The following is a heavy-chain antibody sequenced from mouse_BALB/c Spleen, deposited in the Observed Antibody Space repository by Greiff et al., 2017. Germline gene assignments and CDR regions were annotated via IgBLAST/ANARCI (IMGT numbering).Heavy chain of an antibody. CDR2: ISGYNGAT. CDR3: GGRGDYGSSPYFDV. J-gene: IGHJ1*01. Sequence: LVKTGASVKISCKASGYSFTGYYMHWVKQSHGKSLEWIGYISGYNGATSYNQKFKGKATFTVDTSSSTAYMQFNSLTSEDAAVYYCGGRGDYGSSPYFDVWGAGTTVTVSS. D-gene: IGHD1-1*01. V-gene: IGHV1S34*01. CDR1: GYSFTGYY.